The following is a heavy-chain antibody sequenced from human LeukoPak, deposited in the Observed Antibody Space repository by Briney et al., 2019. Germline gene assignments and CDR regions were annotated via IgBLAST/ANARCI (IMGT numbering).Heavy chain of an antibody. Sequence: GGSLRLSCAASGFTFDDYAMHWVRQAPGKGLEWVSGISWNSGSIGYADSVKGRFTISRDNAKNSLYLQMNSLRAEDTALYYCAKDLNGVLDPWGQGTLVTVSP. CDR2: ISWNSGSI. CDR1: GFTFDDYA. J-gene: IGHJ5*02. CDR3: AKDLNGVLDP. V-gene: IGHV3-9*01. D-gene: IGHD7-27*01.